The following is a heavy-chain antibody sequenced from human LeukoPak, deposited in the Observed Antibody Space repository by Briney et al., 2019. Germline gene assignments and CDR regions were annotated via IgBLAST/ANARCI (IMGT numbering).Heavy chain of an antibody. V-gene: IGHV1-69*04. CDR1: GGTFISYA. Sequence: SVKVSCKASGGTFISYAISWVRQAPGQGLEWMGRIIPILGIANYAQKFQGRVTITADKSTSTAYMELSSLRSEDTAVYYCARGDYYDSSGYPDYWGQGTLVTVSS. J-gene: IGHJ4*02. CDR2: IIPILGIA. CDR3: ARGDYYDSSGYPDY. D-gene: IGHD3-22*01.